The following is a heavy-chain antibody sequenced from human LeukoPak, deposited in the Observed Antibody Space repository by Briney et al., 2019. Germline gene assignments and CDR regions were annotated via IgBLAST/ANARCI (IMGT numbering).Heavy chain of an antibody. CDR1: GFTFSSYA. Sequence: GGSLRLSCAASGFTFSSYAMSWVRQAPGKGLEWVSAISGSGGSTYYADSVKGRFTISRDNSKNTLYLQMNSLGDEDTAVYYCARDRSGWYYWYFDLWGRGTLVTVSS. CDR2: ISGSGGST. V-gene: IGHV3-23*01. D-gene: IGHD6-19*01. J-gene: IGHJ2*01. CDR3: ARDRSGWYYWYFDL.